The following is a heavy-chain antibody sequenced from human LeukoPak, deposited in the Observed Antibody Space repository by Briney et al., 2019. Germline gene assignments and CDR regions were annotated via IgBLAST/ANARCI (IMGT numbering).Heavy chain of an antibody. D-gene: IGHD3-10*01. CDR2: IRGSDDTT. Sequence: GGSLRLSCAVSGFTFNNYAMSWVRQAPGKGLEWVSVIRGSDDTTNYADSVKVRFTISRDNSKNTLYLQMNSLRAEDTAVYYCAKVSYGSGSYYKKMGYYFDYWGQGTLVTVSS. V-gene: IGHV3-23*01. CDR1: GFTFNNYA. J-gene: IGHJ4*02. CDR3: AKVSYGSGSYYKKMGYYFDY.